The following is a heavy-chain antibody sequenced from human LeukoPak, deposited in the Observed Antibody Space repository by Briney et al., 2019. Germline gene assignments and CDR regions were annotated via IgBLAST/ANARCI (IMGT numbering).Heavy chain of an antibody. CDR3: ARHIFSDGSPFDS. Sequence: SEALSLTCAVSRDSITNNHWSWIRQPPGKGLEWIGHISDTGSTNYNPSLKSRLTISVDTSKNHFSLTLTSVTAADTALYYCARHIFSDGSPFDSWGQGTLVTVSS. D-gene: IGHD3-3*02. J-gene: IGHJ4*02. CDR1: RDSITNNH. CDR2: ISDTGST. V-gene: IGHV4-59*08.